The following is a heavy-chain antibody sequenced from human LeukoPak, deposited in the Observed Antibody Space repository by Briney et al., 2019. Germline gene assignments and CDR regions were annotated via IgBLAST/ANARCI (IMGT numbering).Heavy chain of an antibody. Sequence: SQTLSLTCTVSGGSISSGGYYWSWIRQHPGKGLEWIGYIYYSGSTYYNPSLKSRVTISVDTSKNQFSLMLSSVTAADTAVYYCARVVVVAATYYFDYWGQGTLVTVSS. CDR2: IYYSGST. CDR1: GGSISSGGYY. J-gene: IGHJ4*02. CDR3: ARVVVVAATYYFDY. V-gene: IGHV4-31*03. D-gene: IGHD2-15*01.